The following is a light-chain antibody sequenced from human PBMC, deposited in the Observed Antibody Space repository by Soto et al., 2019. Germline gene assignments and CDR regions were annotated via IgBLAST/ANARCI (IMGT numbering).Light chain of an antibody. Sequence: QPVLTQPPSVSGAPGQRVTISCTVSSSNIGAGYDVHWYQQLPGTAPKLLIYGNSNRPSGVPDRFSGSKSGTSASLAITGLQAEDEADYYCQSYDSSLSGSVVFGGGTKLTVL. J-gene: IGLJ2*01. CDR1: SSNIGAGYD. CDR2: GNS. CDR3: QSYDSSLSGSVV. V-gene: IGLV1-40*01.